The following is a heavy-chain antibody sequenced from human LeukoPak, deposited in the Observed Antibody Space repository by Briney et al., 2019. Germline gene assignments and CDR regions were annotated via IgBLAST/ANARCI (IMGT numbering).Heavy chain of an antibody. CDR3: ARAEAAAGCDY. CDR1: GGSISSGSYY. J-gene: IGHJ4*02. D-gene: IGHD6-13*01. V-gene: IGHV4-61*02. CDR2: IYTSGST. Sequence: SQTLSLTCTVSGGSISSGSYYWSWIRQPAGKGLEWIGRIYTSGSTNYNPSLKSRVTISVDTSKNQFSLKLSSVTAADTAVYYCARAEAAAGCDYWGQGTLVTVSS.